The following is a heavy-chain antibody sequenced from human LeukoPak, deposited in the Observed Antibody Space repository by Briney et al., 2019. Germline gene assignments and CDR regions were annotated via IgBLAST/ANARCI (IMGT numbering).Heavy chain of an antibody. CDR2: ISSSSSYI. V-gene: IGHV3-21*01. CDR3: ARVWGSYSGRAFDY. D-gene: IGHD1-26*01. J-gene: IGHJ4*02. Sequence: GGSLRLSCAASGFTFSSYSMNWVRQAPGKGLEWVSSISSSSSYIYYADSVKGRFTISRDNAKNSLYLQMNSLRAEDTAVYYCARVWGSYSGRAFDYWGQGTLVTVSS. CDR1: GFTFSSYS.